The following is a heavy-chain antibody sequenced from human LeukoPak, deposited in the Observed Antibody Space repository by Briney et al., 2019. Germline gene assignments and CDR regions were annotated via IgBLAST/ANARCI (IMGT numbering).Heavy chain of an antibody. D-gene: IGHD7-27*01. CDR3: AGESPTGDGDFDY. CDR2: VNPNSGGT. Sequence: APVKVSRKPSGYTFIHCYVHWGRQAPGQGLEWVGRVNPNSGGTNYAENFQGRVAMTTDASISTAYMDLSRLSSDDTAVYYCAGESPTGDGDFDYWGQGTLVTVS. J-gene: IGHJ4*02. CDR1: GYTFIHCY. V-gene: IGHV1-2*06.